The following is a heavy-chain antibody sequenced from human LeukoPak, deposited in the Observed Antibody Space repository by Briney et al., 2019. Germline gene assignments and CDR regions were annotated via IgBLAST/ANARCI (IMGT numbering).Heavy chain of an antibody. V-gene: IGHV3-33*01. D-gene: IGHD1-20*01. CDR2: IWYDGSNK. J-gene: IGHJ5*02. CDR1: GFTFSSYG. Sequence: GGSLRLSCVASGFTFSSYGMHWVRQAPGKGLEWVAVIWYDGSNKYYADSVKGRFTISRDNSKNTLYLQMNSLRAEDTAVYYCTRDSSVTGSHNWFDHWGQGTLVTVSS. CDR3: TRDSSVTGSHNWFDH.